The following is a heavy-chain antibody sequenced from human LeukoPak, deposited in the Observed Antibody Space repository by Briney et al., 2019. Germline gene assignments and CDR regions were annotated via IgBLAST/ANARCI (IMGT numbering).Heavy chain of an antibody. CDR2: INGYGSST. D-gene: IGHD5-18*01. Sequence: PGGSLRLSXAASGFTFISYWMHWVRQAPGKGLAWVSRINGYGSSTDFADSVKGRFTISRDNAKNTLYLQMNSLRAEDTAVYYCARDAPGNTALDYWGQGTLVTVSS. V-gene: IGHV3-74*01. CDR1: GFTFISYW. J-gene: IGHJ4*02. CDR3: ARDAPGNTALDY.